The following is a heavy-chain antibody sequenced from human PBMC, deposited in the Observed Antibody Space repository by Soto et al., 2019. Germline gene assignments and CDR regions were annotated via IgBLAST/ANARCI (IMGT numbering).Heavy chain of an antibody. Sequence: GGSLRLSCAASGFSFSTFSMNWVRQAPGKGLEWVSYISSSSSSIYQADSVKGRFTISRDNAKNSLYLQMNSLGAEDTAVYYCARSSGWAFDYWGQGTLVTVSS. V-gene: IGHV3-48*01. CDR3: ARSSGWAFDY. CDR1: GFSFSTFS. CDR2: ISSSSSSI. J-gene: IGHJ4*02. D-gene: IGHD6-19*01.